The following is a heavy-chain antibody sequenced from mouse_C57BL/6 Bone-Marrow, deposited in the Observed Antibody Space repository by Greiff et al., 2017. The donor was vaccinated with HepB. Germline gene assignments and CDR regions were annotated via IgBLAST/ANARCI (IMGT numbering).Heavy chain of an antibody. CDR3: ARPRLLRLYYCDC. V-gene: IGHV1-81*01. Sequence: VKLLESGAELARPGASVKLSCKASGYTFTSYGISWVKQRTGQGLEWIGEIYPRSGNTYYNEKFKGKATLTADKSSSTAYMELRSLTSEDSAVYFCARPRLLRLYYCDCWGQGTTLTVSS. CDR1: GYTFTSYG. CDR2: IYPRSGNT. D-gene: IGHD1-2*01. J-gene: IGHJ2*01.